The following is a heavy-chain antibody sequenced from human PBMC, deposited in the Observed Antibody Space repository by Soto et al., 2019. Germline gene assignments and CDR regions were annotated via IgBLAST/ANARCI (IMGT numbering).Heavy chain of an antibody. CDR3: AGASRTSEGWLDP. V-gene: IGHV4-59*01. CDR1: GASTSGYF. J-gene: IGHJ5*02. Sequence: SETLSLTCTVSGASTSGYFWTWIRQPPGKGLGWIGFFYGGSTNYNPSLKSRATISMAPSKNHFSLNLMSVTAADTAVYYCAGASRTSEGWLDPWGQGILVTVSS. CDR2: FYGGST.